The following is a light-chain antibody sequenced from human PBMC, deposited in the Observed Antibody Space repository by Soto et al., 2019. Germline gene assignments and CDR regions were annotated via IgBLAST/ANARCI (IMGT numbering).Light chain of an antibody. CDR3: QVWDNNSDHVV. Sequence: SYELTQPHSVSVAPGQTATITCGGDSIGSKSVHWYQQKPDQAPVVVVYHDSDRPSGIPERFSGSNSGNTATLTINRVEAGDEAVYSCQVWDNNSDHVVFGGGTKLTVL. V-gene: IGLV3-21*02. CDR1: SIGSKS. J-gene: IGLJ2*01. CDR2: HDS.